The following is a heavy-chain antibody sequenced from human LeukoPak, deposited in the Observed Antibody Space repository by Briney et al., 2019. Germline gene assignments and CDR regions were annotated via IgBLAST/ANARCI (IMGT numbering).Heavy chain of an antibody. V-gene: IGHV1-24*01. CDR3: ATPYYDSTTGHFQH. J-gene: IGHJ1*01. CDR2: FDPEDGET. Sequence: ASVKVSCXVSGYTLTELSMHWVRQAPGKGLEWMGGFDPEDGETIYAQKFQDRVTMTEDTSTDTAYMELSSLRSEDTAVYYCATPYYDSTTGHFQHWGQGTLVTVSS. CDR1: GYTLTELS. D-gene: IGHD3-22*01.